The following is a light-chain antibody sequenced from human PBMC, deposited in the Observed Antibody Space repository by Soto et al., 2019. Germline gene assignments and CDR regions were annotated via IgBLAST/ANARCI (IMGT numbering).Light chain of an antibody. J-gene: IGKJ4*01. CDR3: QHDASSPLT. V-gene: IGKV3-20*01. CDR1: QTVDSSY. Sequence: DIVLTQSPGTLSLSPGDRATISCRASQTVDSSYLAWYQQRPGQAPSLLIYDASSMPTGFPDRFSGSGSGTDFTLTISRLEPGDSAVYYCQHDASSPLTFGGGTKVEIK. CDR2: DAS.